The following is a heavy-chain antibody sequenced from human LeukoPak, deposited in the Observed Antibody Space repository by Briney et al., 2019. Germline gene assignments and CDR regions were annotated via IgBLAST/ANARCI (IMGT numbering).Heavy chain of an antibody. CDR3: AKEGAYPIITYDS. Sequence: GGSLRLSRAASGFSFSRYWMNWVRQAPGKGLEWVANIKGDGNEKNYVDSVKGRFSISRDNARNSLYLQMDSLRAEDTAVYYCAKEGAYPIITYDSWGQGALVTVSS. D-gene: IGHD3-10*01. CDR1: GFSFSRYW. J-gene: IGHJ5*01. CDR2: IKGDGNEK. V-gene: IGHV3-7*01.